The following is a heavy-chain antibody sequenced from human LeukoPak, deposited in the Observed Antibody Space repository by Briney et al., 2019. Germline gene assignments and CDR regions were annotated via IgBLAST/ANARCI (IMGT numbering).Heavy chain of an antibody. V-gene: IGHV4-4*07. D-gene: IGHD2-2*01. CDR2: IYTSGST. Sequence: PSETLSLTCTVSGGSISSYYWSWIRQPAGKGLEWIGRIYTSGSTNYNPSLKSRVTMSVATSKNQFSLKLSSVTAADTAVYYCARLRYCSSTSCYFAFDIWGQGTMVTISS. CDR3: ARLRYCSSTSCYFAFDI. CDR1: GGSISSYY. J-gene: IGHJ3*02.